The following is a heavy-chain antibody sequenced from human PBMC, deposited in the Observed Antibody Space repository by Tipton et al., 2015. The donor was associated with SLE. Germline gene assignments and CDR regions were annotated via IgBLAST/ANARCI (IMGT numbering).Heavy chain of an antibody. V-gene: IGHV3-48*03. Sequence: SLRLSCVVSGFIFSSYEMNWVRQAPGKGLEWISYIDTTGTSIYYADSVKGRFTTSRDNTKNSLFLQMNSLRVEDTAIYYCARDSFALVGGITPDYWGQGTLVTVSS. CDR3: ARDSFALVGGITPDY. CDR1: GFIFSSYE. CDR2: IDTTGTSI. D-gene: IGHD3-16*01. J-gene: IGHJ4*02.